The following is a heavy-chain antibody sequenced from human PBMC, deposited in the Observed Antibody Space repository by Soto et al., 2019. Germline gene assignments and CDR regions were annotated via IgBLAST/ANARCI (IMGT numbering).Heavy chain of an antibody. D-gene: IGHD1-1*01. J-gene: IGHJ4*02. V-gene: IGHV3-73*01. Sequence: GSLELCCAACGVIVSDSAVHGVRKASGKGLEWVGRIRSKANSYTTEYAASVQGRFTISRDDSKNTAYLQMNRLKTEDTALYYCTRHVPTGTNDYWGQGTHVTVPS. CDR2: IRSKANSYTT. CDR1: GVIVSDSA. CDR3: TRHVPTGTNDY.